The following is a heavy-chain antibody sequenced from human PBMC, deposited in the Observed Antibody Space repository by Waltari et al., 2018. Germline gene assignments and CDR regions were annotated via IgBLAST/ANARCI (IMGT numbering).Heavy chain of an antibody. CDR2: IQQNGSEK. Sequence: EVQLVESGGDLVQPGGSLRLSCAASGFSFSRSWMTWVRQTPGKGRDWVGNIQQNGSEKWYADSVKGRFTISRDNAMNLVYLQMNSRRVEDTAVYYCARDLVATPPWGQGTLVTVSS. V-gene: IGHV3-7*01. CDR1: GFSFSRSW. D-gene: IGHD2-21*02. CDR3: ARDLVATPP. J-gene: IGHJ5*02.